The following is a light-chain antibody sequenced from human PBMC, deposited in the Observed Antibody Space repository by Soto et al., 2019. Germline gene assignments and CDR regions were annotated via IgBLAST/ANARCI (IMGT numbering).Light chain of an antibody. J-gene: IGKJ4*01. CDR2: GAS. Sequence: EMVITQSPATLSVSPGDSATLSCRASERIAGTLAWYQQKPGQAPRLLIYGASTRATGIPARFRGSGSGTEFTLTISSLQSEDFAVYSCQQYNKWPLTFGGGTKV. CDR3: QQYNKWPLT. V-gene: IGKV3-15*01. CDR1: ERIAGT.